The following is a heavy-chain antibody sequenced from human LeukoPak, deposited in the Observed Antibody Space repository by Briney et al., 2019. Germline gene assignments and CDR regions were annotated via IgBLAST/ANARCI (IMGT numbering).Heavy chain of an antibody. D-gene: IGHD4/OR15-4a*01. CDR2: ISSSSSYI. V-gene: IGHV3-21*01. CDR1: GFTFSSYS. CDR3: ASPLTGQMVLDY. J-gene: IGHJ4*02. Sequence: GRSLRLSCAASGFTFSSYSMNWVRQAPGKGLEWVSSISSSSSYIYYADSVKGRFTISRDNAKNSLYLQMNSLRAEDTAVYYCASPLTGQMVLDYWGQGTLVTVSS.